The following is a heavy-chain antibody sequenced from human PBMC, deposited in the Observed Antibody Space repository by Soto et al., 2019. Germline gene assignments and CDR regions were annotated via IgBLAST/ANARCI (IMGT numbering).Heavy chain of an antibody. Sequence: PSATLSLTCAVYGGSFSGYYWSWIRQPPGKGLEWIGEINHSGSTNYNPSLKSRVTISVDTSKNQFSLKLSSVTAADTAVYYCARGRGMVVVAATRSPHYFDYWGQGTLVTVSS. V-gene: IGHV4-34*01. CDR3: ARGRGMVVVAATRSPHYFDY. D-gene: IGHD2-15*01. CDR2: INHSGST. J-gene: IGHJ4*02. CDR1: GGSFSGYY.